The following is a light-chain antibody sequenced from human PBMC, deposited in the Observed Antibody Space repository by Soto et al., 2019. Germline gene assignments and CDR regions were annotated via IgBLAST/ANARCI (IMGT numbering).Light chain of an antibody. Sequence: QSALTQPASVSGSPGQSITISCTGTSSDVAAYNFVSWYQQHPGEVPKLMIYEVIKRPSGISDRFSGSKSGNTASLTISGLQAEDEADYYCSAYTPSNPVIFGGGTKLTVL. CDR1: SSDVAAYNF. V-gene: IGLV2-14*03. CDR2: EVI. CDR3: SAYTPSNPVI. J-gene: IGLJ2*01.